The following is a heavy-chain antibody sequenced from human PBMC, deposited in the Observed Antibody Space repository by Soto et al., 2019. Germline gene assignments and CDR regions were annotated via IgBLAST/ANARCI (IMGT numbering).Heavy chain of an antibody. J-gene: IGHJ4*02. CDR2: ISYDGSNK. CDR1: GFTFSSYA. CDR3: ARDRRPIAAPMTIFVY. D-gene: IGHD6-25*01. Sequence: GGSLRLSCAASGFTFSSYAMHWVRQAPGKGLEWVAVISYDGSNKYYADSVKGRFTISRDNSKNTLYLQMNSLRAEDTAVYYCARDRRPIAAPMTIFVYWGQGTLVTVSS. V-gene: IGHV3-30-3*01.